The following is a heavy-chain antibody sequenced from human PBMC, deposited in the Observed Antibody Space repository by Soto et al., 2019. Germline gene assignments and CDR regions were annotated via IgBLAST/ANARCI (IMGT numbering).Heavy chain of an antibody. CDR3: ATSYGSGSAHFDS. CDR2: IIPMLGMS. J-gene: IGHJ4*02. Sequence: QVQLVQSGAEVTKPGSLVTVSCTASGDTFSRFTLSWVRQAPGQGLEWMGRIIPMLGMSNSALKFQGRVTITADKSTNKVYMHLNSLRSDDTAVYYCATSYGSGSAHFDSWGQGTLVTVSS. D-gene: IGHD3-10*01. CDR1: GDTFSRFT. V-gene: IGHV1-69*02.